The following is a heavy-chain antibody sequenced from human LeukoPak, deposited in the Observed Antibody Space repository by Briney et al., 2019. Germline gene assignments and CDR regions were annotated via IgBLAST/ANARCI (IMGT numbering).Heavy chain of an antibody. J-gene: IGHJ5*02. CDR2: INHSGST. D-gene: IGHD3-22*01. Sequence: PSETLSLTCAVYGGSFSGYYWSWIRQPPGKGLEWIGEINHSGSTNYNPSLKSRVTISVDTSKNQFSLKLSSVTAADTAVYYCVRGRYYYDTSGYVVWLDPWGQGTLVTVSS. V-gene: IGHV4-34*01. CDR3: VRGRYYYDTSGYVVWLDP. CDR1: GGSFSGYY.